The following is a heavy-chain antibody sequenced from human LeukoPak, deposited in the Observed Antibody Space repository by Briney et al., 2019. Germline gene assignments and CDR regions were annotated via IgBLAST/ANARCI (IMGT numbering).Heavy chain of an antibody. CDR3: ATPHSSGSYYFAY. CDR1: GGTFSSYA. CDR2: IIPIFGTA. V-gene: IGHV1-69*13. D-gene: IGHD6-19*01. J-gene: IGHJ4*02. Sequence: ASVKVSCKASGGTFSSYAMRWVRQAPGQGLEWMGGIIPIFGTANYAQKFQGRVTITADESTSTAYMELSSLRSEDTAVYYCATPHSSGSYYFAYSGQATLVTVSS.